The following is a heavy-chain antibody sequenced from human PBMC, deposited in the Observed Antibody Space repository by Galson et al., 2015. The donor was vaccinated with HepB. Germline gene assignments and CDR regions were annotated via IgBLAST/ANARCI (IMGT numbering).Heavy chain of an antibody. CDR2: ISGSGGST. CDR3: AKDSTLLGRLFDY. Sequence: SLRLSCAASGFTFSSYAMSWVRQAPGKGLEWVSAISGSGGSTYYADSVKGRFTISRDNSKNTLYLQMNSLRAEDTAVYYCAKDSTLLGRLFDYWGQGTLVTVSS. V-gene: IGHV3-23*01. J-gene: IGHJ4*02. CDR1: GFTFSSYA.